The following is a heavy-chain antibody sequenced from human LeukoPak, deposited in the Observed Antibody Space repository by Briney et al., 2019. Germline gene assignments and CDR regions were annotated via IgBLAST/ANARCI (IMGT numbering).Heavy chain of an antibody. CDR1: GGSFSGYY. Sequence: SETLSLTCAVCGGSFSGYYWSWIRQPPGKGLEWIGEINHSGSTNYNPSLKSRVTISVDTSKNQFSLKLSSVTAADTAVYYCARGYGYYFDYWGQGTLVTVSS. J-gene: IGHJ4*02. V-gene: IGHV4-34*01. CDR3: ARGYGYYFDY. CDR2: INHSGST. D-gene: IGHD3-10*01.